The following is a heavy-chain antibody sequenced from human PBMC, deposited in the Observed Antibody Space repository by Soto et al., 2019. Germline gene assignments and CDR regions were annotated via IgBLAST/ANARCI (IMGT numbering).Heavy chain of an antibody. CDR2: IYYSGST. J-gene: IGHJ4*02. CDR1: GGSISSGDYY. Sequence: SETLSLTCTVSGGSISSGDYYWSWIRQPPGKGLEWIGYIYYSGSTYYNPSLKSRVTISVDTSKNQFSLKLSSVTAADTAVYYCARAVTQQQPAAFDYWGQGTLVTVSS. D-gene: IGHD6-13*01. V-gene: IGHV4-30-4*01. CDR3: ARAVTQQQPAAFDY.